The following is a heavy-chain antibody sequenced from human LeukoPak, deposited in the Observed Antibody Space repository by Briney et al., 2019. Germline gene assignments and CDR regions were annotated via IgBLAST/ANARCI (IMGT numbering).Heavy chain of an antibody. CDR1: GFIFSSYS. Sequence: GGSLRLSCAVSGFIFSSYSMNWVRQAPGKGLEWVSHISSSSTSKYYADSVKGRFTISRDNAKNSLYLQMNSLRAEDTAVYYCARGQYGMDVWGQGTTVTVSS. V-gene: IGHV3-48*04. CDR2: ISSSSTSK. CDR3: ARGQYGMDV. J-gene: IGHJ6*02.